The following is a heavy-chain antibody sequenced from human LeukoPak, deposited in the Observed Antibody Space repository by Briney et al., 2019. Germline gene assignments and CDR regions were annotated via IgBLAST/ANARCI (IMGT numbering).Heavy chain of an antibody. CDR2: ISYDGSNK. CDR3: AKRFGESPAGGFDI. D-gene: IGHD3-10*01. Sequence: GRSLRLSCAVSGXTFSNYGMHWVRQAPGKGLEWVAVISYDGSNKYYADSVKGRFTISRDNSKNTLYLQMNSLRAEDTAVYYCAKRFGESPAGGFDIWGQGTMVTVSS. V-gene: IGHV3-30*18. J-gene: IGHJ3*02. CDR1: GXTFSNYG.